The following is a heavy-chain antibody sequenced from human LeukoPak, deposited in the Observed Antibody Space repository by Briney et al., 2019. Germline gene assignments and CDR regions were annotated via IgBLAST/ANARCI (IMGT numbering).Heavy chain of an antibody. CDR1: GFTFSTYS. D-gene: IGHD3-10*01. J-gene: IGHJ4*02. Sequence: PGGSLRLSCAASGFTFSTYSMNWVRQAPGKGLEWVSSISSSSSYICYADSVKGRFTISRDNAQNSLYLQMNSLRAEDTGVYYCLGSYYIPDYWGQGTLVTVSS. CDR3: LGSYYIPDY. V-gene: IGHV3-21*01. CDR2: ISSSSSYI.